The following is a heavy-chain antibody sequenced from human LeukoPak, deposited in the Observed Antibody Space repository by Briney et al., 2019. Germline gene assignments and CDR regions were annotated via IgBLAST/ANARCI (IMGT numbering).Heavy chain of an antibody. D-gene: IGHD2-2*01. V-gene: IGHV1-69*13. Sequence: GASVKVSCKASGGTFSSYAISWVRQAPGQGLEWMGGIIPIFGTANYAQKFQGRVTITADESTSTAYMELSSLRSEDTAVYYCARGWVSSTSCCYYYGMDVWGKGTTVTVSS. CDR1: GGTFSSYA. CDR2: IIPIFGTA. CDR3: ARGWVSSTSCCYYYGMDV. J-gene: IGHJ6*04.